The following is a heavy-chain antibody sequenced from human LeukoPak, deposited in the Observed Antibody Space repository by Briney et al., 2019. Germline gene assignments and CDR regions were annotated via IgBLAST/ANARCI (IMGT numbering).Heavy chain of an antibody. CDR3: ARRAGAHSHPYDY. CDR2: ISWDGGST. V-gene: IGHV3-43D*03. D-gene: IGHD4/OR15-4a*01. J-gene: IGHJ4*02. Sequence: PGGSLRLSCAASGFSFDDYVMHWVRQAPGKGLEWVSLISWDGGSTYYADSVKGRFTISRDNSKNTLYLQMNSLRAEDTAVYYCARRAGAHSHPYDYWGQGTLVTVSS. CDR1: GFSFDDYV.